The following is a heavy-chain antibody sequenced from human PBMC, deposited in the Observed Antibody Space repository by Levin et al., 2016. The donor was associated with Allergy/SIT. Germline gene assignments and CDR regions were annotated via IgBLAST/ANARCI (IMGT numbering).Heavy chain of an antibody. CDR2: VFWGAST. J-gene: IGHJ4*01. V-gene: IGHV4-61*08. Sequence: SETLSLTCSVSGDSVSSGDHYWNWIRQSPGKGLEWMGYVFWGASTTYRHSLKSRLTISVDMSRNLFSLRLTSVTAADTAMYYCARTKGAGSWSQYFDYWGQGILVTVSA. CDR3: ARTKGAGSWSQYFDY. D-gene: IGHD6-13*01. CDR1: GDSVSSGDHY.